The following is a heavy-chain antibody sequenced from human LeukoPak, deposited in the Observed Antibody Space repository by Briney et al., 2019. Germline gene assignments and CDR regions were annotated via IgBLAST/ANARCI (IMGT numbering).Heavy chain of an antibody. Sequence: PSETLSLTCAVYGGSFSGYYWSWIRQPPGKGLEWIGEINHSGSTNYNPSLKSRVTISVDTSKNQFSLKLSSVTAADTAVYYCARDFLLQSEGLFDYWGQGTLVTVSS. D-gene: IGHD4-11*01. CDR2: INHSGST. V-gene: IGHV4-34*01. J-gene: IGHJ4*02. CDR3: ARDFLLQSEGLFDY. CDR1: GGSFSGYY.